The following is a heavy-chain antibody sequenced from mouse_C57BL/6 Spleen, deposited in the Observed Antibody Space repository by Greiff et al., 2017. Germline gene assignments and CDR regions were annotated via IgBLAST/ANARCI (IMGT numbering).Heavy chain of an antibody. J-gene: IGHJ2*01. CDR3: AGEVGYFDY. V-gene: IGHV1-52*01. CDR1: GYTFTSYW. D-gene: IGHD1-1*01. CDR2: IDPSDSET. Sequence: QVQLMQPGAELVRPGSSVKLSCKASGYTFTSYWMHWVKQRPIQGLEWIGNIDPSDSETHYTQKFKDKATLTVDKSSSTAYMQLSSLTSEDSAVYYCAGEVGYFDYWGQGTTLTVSS.